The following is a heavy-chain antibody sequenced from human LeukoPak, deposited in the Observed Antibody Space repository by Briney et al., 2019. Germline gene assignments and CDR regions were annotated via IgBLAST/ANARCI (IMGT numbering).Heavy chain of an antibody. J-gene: IGHJ6*03. V-gene: IGHV4-39*07. CDR1: GVSISSTNYY. Sequence: SETLSLTCTVSGVSISSTNYYWAWIRQPPGKGLEWIGSIYYSGRTYYNPSLNSRVTTSVDTSKNQFSLKLISVTAADTAVYYCARLKAVAFYYYMDVWGKGTTVTVSS. D-gene: IGHD6-19*01. CDR3: ARLKAVAFYYYMDV. CDR2: IYYSGRT.